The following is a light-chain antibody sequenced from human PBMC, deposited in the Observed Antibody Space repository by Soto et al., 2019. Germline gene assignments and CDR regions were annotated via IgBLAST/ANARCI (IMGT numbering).Light chain of an antibody. CDR3: QQYYDTPLT. J-gene: IGKJ4*01. CDR2: WAS. CDR1: QNLLYSSNNKNY. V-gene: IGKV4-1*01. Sequence: DIVLTQSPDSVAVSLGERAAINCKSSQNLLYSSNNKNYFAWYQQKPGQPPKLLISWASTRESGVPDRFSGSGSGTDCTLSISNMQTEDAAVYYCQQYYDTPLTFGGGTKVEIK.